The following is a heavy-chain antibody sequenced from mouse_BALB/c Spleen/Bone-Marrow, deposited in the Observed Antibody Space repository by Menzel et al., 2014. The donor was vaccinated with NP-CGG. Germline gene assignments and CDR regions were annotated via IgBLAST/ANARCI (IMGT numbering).Heavy chain of an antibody. CDR3: ARSDGYRDMDY. D-gene: IGHD2-3*01. V-gene: IGHV1-82*01. CDR2: IYPGDGDT. CDR1: DYAFSSSW. Sequence: VKLQESGPELVKPGASVKISCKASDYAFSSSWMNWVKQRPGQGLEWIGRIYPGDGDTKYNGKFKGKATLTADKSSSTAYMQLNSLTSVDSAVYFCARSDGYRDMDYWGQGTSVTVSS. J-gene: IGHJ4*01.